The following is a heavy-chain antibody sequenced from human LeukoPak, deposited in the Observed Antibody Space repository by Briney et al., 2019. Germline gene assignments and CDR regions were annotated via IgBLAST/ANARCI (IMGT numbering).Heavy chain of an antibody. CDR1: GFTFSSYA. CDR3: AKDLVGELLGDFDY. CDR2: ISGSGGST. D-gene: IGHD1-26*01. V-gene: IGHV3-23*01. Sequence: GGSLRLSCAASGFTFSSYAMSWVRQAPGKGLEWVSAISGSGGSTYYADSVKGRFTISRDNSKNTLYLQMNSLRAEDAAVYYCAKDLVGELLGDFDYWGQGTLVTVSS. J-gene: IGHJ4*02.